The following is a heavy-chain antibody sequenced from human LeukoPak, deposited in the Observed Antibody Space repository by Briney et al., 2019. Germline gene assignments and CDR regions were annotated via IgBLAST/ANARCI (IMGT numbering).Heavy chain of an antibody. CDR1: GFNVSSNY. CDR2: IYSGGST. Sequence: GGFRRLSSEASGFNVSSNYMSWVRQAPGKGLGSVSVIYSGGSTYDADSVKGRFTISRDNSKNTLYLQMNSLRAEDTAVYYWARASRRNYYYYYGMDVWGQGTTVTVSS. V-gene: IGHV3-66*02. CDR3: ARASRRNYYYYYGMDV. J-gene: IGHJ6*02.